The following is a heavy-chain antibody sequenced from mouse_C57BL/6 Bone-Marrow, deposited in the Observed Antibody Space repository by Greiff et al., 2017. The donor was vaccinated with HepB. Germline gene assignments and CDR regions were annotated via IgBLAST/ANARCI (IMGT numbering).Heavy chain of an antibody. CDR3: ARYDYGRDWYFDV. V-gene: IGHV1-85*01. D-gene: IGHD1-1*01. Sequence: QVQLQQSGPELVKPGASVKLSCKASGYTFTSYDINWVKQRPGQGLEWIGWIYPRDGSTKYNEKLKGRATLTVDTSSSTAYMELHSLTSEDSAVYFCARYDYGRDWYFDVWGTGTTVTVSS. J-gene: IGHJ1*03. CDR2: IYPRDGST. CDR1: GYTFTSYD.